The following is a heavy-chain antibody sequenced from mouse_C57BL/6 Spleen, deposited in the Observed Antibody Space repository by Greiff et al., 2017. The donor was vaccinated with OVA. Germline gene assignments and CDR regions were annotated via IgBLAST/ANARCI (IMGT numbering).Heavy chain of an antibody. CDR2: ISYDGSN. J-gene: IGHJ2*01. CDR3: AREGFYYDYALDY. D-gene: IGHD2-4*01. CDR1: GYSITSCYY. Sequence: EVQLQQSGPGLVKPSQSLSLTCSVTGYSITSCYYWNWIRQFPGNKLEWMGYISYDGSNNYNPSLKNRISITRDTSKNQFFLKLNSVTTEDTATYCCAREGFYYDYALDYWGQGTTLTVSS. V-gene: IGHV3-6*01.